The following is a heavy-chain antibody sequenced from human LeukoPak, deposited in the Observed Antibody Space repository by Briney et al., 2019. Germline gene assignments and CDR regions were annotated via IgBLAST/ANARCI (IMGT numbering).Heavy chain of an antibody. D-gene: IGHD3-22*01. CDR2: INPSGGST. CDR1: GYTFTSYY. CDR3: ARDGTGYYYDSSGPMSK. J-gene: IGHJ4*02. Sequence: ASVKVSCKASGYTFTSYYMHWVRQAPGQGLEWMGIINPSGGSTSYAQKFQGRVTMTRDTSTSTVYMELSSLRSEDTAVYYCARDGTGYYYDSSGPMSKWGQGTLVTVSS. V-gene: IGHV1-46*01.